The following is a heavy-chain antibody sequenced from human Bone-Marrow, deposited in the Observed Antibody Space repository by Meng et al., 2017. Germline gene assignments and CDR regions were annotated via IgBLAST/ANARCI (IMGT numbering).Heavy chain of an antibody. D-gene: IGHD3-22*01. CDR2: ISAYNGNT. CDR1: GYTFTSYG. CDR3: ARDPHYYDSSGYFPFDY. Sequence: QVHVVELGAEVKKPGASVKVSCKASGYTFTSYGISWVRQAPGQGLEWMGWISAYNGNTNYAQKLQGRVTMTTDTSTSTAYMELRSLRSDDTAVYYCARDPHYYDSSGYFPFDYWGQGTLVTVSS. V-gene: IGHV1-18*01. J-gene: IGHJ4*02.